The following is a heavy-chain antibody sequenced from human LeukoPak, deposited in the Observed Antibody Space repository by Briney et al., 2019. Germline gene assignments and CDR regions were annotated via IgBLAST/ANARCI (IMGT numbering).Heavy chain of an antibody. CDR3: VRHGRYSYANIVS. CDR2: IYTGETDT. Sequence: GAPLNISCKAPGSGFTSYWICGGLEMHGKGLELTRIIYTGETDTRYSPSFEGQVTISADKSISTAYLQGSSLKASDTAMYYCVRHGRYSYANIVSWGQGTLVTVSS. CDR1: GSGFTSYW. D-gene: IGHD2/OR15-2a*01. J-gene: IGHJ5*02. V-gene: IGHV5-51*01.